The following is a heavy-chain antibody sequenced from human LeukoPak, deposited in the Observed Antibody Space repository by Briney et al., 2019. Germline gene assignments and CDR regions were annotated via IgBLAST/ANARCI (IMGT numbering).Heavy chain of an antibody. V-gene: IGHV4-38-2*01. CDR2: IYHSGST. CDR1: GYSISSGYY. J-gene: IGHJ3*02. D-gene: IGHD6-19*01. CDR3: ASSVAGNCFDI. Sequence: SETLSLTCAVSGYSISSGYYWGWIRQPPGKGPEWIGSIYHSGSTYYNPSLKSRVTISVDTSKNHFSLKLSSVTAADTAVYCCASSVAGNCFDIWGQGTMVTVSS.